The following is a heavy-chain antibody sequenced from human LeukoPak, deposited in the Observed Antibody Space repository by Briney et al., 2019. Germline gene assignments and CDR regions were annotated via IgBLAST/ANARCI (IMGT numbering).Heavy chain of an antibody. CDR3: AREYCSSTSCYYYDMDV. Sequence: ASAKVSCKASGYTFSGYYMHWVRQAPGQGLEWMGRINPNSGGTNYAQKFQDRVTMTRDTSISTAYMEVSRLRSDDTAVYYCAREYCSSTSCYYYDMDVWGQGTTVTVSS. D-gene: IGHD2-2*01. CDR1: GYTFSGYY. CDR2: INPNSGGT. V-gene: IGHV1-2*06. J-gene: IGHJ6*02.